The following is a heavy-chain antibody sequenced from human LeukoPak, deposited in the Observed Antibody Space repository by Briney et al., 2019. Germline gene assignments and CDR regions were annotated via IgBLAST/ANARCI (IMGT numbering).Heavy chain of an antibody. V-gene: IGHV3-21*01. J-gene: IGHJ4*02. CDR2: ISNTRTYI. Sequence: GGSLRLSCDASGFSFRDYSMNWVRQAPGKGLEWVSSISNTRTYIYYADSVKGRFTISRDNAKRPLYLQMNSLRAEDTAVYYCMGDYCTSTSCSTTFWGQGTLVTVSS. CDR3: MGDYCTSTSCSTTF. CDR1: GFSFRDYS. D-gene: IGHD2-2*02.